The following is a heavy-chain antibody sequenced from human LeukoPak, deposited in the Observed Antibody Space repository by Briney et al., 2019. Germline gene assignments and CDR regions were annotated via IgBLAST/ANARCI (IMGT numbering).Heavy chain of an antibody. CDR1: GFSVSTYY. D-gene: IGHD6-19*01. Sequence: GGSLRLSCAASGFSVSTYYMSWVRQAPRKGLEWVSVTSSGGSTNYADSVKGRFTISGDNSKNTVYLQMNSLRVEDTAVYYCAGGTGWYEGHWGQGTLVTVSS. J-gene: IGHJ4*02. V-gene: IGHV3-66*01. CDR3: AGGTGWYEGH. CDR2: TSSGGST.